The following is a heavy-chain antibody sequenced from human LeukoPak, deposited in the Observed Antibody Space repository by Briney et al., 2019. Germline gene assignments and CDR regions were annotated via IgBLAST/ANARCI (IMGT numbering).Heavy chain of an antibody. CDR2: INSSSSTI. CDR1: GFTFSSYS. CDR3: ARSDYADYLTGQNWFDP. J-gene: IGHJ5*02. Sequence: PGGSLRLSCAASGFTFSSYSMNWVRQAPGKGLEWVSYINSSSSTIYYTDSVKGRFTISRDNAKNSLYLQMNSLRAEDTAVYYCARSDYADYLTGQNWFDPWGQGTLVTVSS. V-gene: IGHV3-48*04. D-gene: IGHD4-17*01.